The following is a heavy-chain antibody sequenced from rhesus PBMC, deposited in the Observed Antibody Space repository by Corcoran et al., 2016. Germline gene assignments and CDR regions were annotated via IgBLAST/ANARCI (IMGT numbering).Heavy chain of an antibody. J-gene: IGHJ6*01. V-gene: IGHV4-127*01. CDR2: IGGSRGST. CDR3: ARRGDYYGLDS. Sequence: QVQLQESGPGLVKPSETLSLTCAVSGYSLSSGYGWSWIRQPPGRGLEWIGYIGGSRGSTNYHPSLKSRVPISKAASKTPFSLKLNSVTAADTAVYYCARRGDYYGLDSWGQGVVVTVSS. D-gene: IGHD3-34*01. CDR1: GYSLSSGYG.